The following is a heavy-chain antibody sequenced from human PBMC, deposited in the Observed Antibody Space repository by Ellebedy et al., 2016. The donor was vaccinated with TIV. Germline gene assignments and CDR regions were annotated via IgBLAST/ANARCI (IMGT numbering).Heavy chain of an antibody. CDR3: ARWSTVTRGFDY. CDR1: GGSISSSSYY. J-gene: IGHJ4*02. Sequence: SETLSLXXTVSGGSISSSSYYWGWIRQPPGKGLEWIGSIYYSGSTYYNPSLKSRVTISVDTSKNQFSLKLSSVTAADTAVYYCARWSTVTRGFDYWGQGTLVTVSS. D-gene: IGHD4-17*01. CDR2: IYYSGST. V-gene: IGHV4-39*01.